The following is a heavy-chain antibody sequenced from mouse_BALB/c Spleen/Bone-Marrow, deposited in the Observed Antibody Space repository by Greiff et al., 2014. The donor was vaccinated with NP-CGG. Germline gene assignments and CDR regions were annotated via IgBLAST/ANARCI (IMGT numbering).Heavy chain of an antibody. V-gene: IGHV1-87*01. J-gene: IGHJ4*01. Sequence: VQLQQSGAELARPGASVKLSCKASGYTFTNYWMQWIKQRPGQGLEWIGALYPGDGDTSYTQKFKGKATLTADKSSSTAYMQLSSLASEDSAVYYCARRISWGYDDIYAMDYWGQGTSVTVSS. CDR3: ARRISWGYDDIYAMDY. D-gene: IGHD2-14*01. CDR2: LYPGDGDT. CDR1: GYTFTNYW.